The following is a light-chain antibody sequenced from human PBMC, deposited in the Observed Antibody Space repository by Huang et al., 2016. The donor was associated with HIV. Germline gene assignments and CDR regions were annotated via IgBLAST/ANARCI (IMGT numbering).Light chain of an antibody. CDR2: AAS. CDR3: QQYYGTPYT. J-gene: IGKJ2*01. V-gene: IGKV1-NL1*01. CDR1: QGISKS. Sequence: DIQMTQSPSSLSASVGDRVTITCRASQGISKSLAWYQQKPGKAPKLLLYAASRLESGVPSRFSVSGSGTDYTLTITSLQPEDFATYYCQQYYGTPYTFGQGTKLEIK.